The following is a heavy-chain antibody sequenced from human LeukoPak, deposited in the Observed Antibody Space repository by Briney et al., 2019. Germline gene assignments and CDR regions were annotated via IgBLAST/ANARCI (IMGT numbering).Heavy chain of an antibody. J-gene: IGHJ4*02. CDR2: INHSGST. CDR1: GGSLSGHY. Sequence: SETLSLTCTVSGGSLSGHYWSWIRQPPGKGLEWIGEINHSGSTNYNPSLKSRVTISVDTSKNQFSLKLSSVTAADTAVYYCARGGSSIAAPYYFDYWGQGTLVTVSS. CDR3: ARGGSSIAAPYYFDY. D-gene: IGHD6-6*01. V-gene: IGHV4-34*01.